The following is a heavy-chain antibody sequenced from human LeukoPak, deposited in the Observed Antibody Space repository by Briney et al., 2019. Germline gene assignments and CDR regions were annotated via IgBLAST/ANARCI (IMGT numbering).Heavy chain of an antibody. J-gene: IGHJ3*02. CDR3: ARPPFI. Sequence: WIRQPPGKGLEWMGIIYPGDSETRYSPSFQGQVTISVDKSISTAYLQWSSLKASDTAMYYCARPPFIWGQGTMVTVSP. V-gene: IGHV5-51*01. CDR2: IYPGDSET.